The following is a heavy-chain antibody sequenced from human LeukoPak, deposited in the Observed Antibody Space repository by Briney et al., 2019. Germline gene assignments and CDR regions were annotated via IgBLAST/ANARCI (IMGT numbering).Heavy chain of an antibody. CDR2: ISDSGGST. Sequence: GGSLRLSCAASGFTFSDYNMNWVRQAPGKGLEWVSAISDSGGSTYYEDSVKGRFTISRDNSKNTLYLQMNSLRAEDTAVYYCAKNEAIVGVVATNWFGPWGQGTPVTVSS. D-gene: IGHD2-15*01. CDR3: AKNEAIVGVVATNWFGP. CDR1: GFTFSDYN. V-gene: IGHV3-23*01. J-gene: IGHJ5*02.